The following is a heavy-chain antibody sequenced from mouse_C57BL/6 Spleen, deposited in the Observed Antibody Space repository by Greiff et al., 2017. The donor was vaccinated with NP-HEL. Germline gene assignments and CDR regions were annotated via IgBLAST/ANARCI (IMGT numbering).Heavy chain of an antibody. CDR2: ISDGGSYT. D-gene: IGHD4-1*01. Sequence: DVKLVESGGGLVKPGGSLKLSCAASGFTFSSYAMSWVRQTPEKRLEWVATISDGGSYTYYPDNVKGRFTISRDNAKNNLYLQMSHLKSEDTAMYYCARAELGRRFDYWGQGTTLTVSS. V-gene: IGHV5-4*03. CDR3: ARAELGRRFDY. CDR1: GFTFSSYA. J-gene: IGHJ2*01.